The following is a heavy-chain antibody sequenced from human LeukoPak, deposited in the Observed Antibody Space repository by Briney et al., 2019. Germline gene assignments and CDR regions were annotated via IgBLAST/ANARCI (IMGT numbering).Heavy chain of an antibody. D-gene: IGHD3-22*01. Sequence: RASVKVSCKASGYIFTSYYMYWVRQAPGQGLEWMGIINPSGGSIRYAQKFQGRVTMTRDTSTSTVYMELSSLRSEDTAVYYCARGRNYYDSSGYYYEGDAFDIWGQGTMVTVSS. J-gene: IGHJ3*02. V-gene: IGHV1-46*01. CDR1: GYIFTSYY. CDR2: INPSGGSI. CDR3: ARGRNYYDSSGYYYEGDAFDI.